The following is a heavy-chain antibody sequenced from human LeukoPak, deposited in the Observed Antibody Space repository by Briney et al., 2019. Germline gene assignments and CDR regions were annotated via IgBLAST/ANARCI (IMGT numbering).Heavy chain of an antibody. Sequence: SETLSLTCTVSGGSISSSSYYWGWIRQPPGKGLEWIGSIYYSGSTYYNPSLKSRVTISVDTSKNQFSLKLSSVTAADTAVYYCARGEVDCSSTSCYTGFDYWGQGTLVTVSS. J-gene: IGHJ4*02. V-gene: IGHV4-39*07. CDR1: GGSISSSSYY. CDR3: ARGEVDCSSTSCYTGFDY. D-gene: IGHD2-2*02. CDR2: IYYSGST.